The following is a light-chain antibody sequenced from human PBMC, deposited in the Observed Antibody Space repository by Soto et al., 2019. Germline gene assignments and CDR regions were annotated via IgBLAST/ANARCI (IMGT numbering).Light chain of an antibody. J-gene: IGKJ1*01. Sequence: ELVFTQSPGTLSLSPGDRATHSCRASQSVSSTYLAWYQQKHGQAPRLLIYGASSRATGIPDRLSGSGSGTDFTLTISRLEPEDFAVYYCQQYGRSPWTFGQGTKVDI. CDR2: GAS. CDR3: QQYGRSPWT. CDR1: QSVSSTY. V-gene: IGKV3-20*01.